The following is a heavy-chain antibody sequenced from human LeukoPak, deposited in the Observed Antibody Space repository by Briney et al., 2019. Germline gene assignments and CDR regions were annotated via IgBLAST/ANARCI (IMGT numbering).Heavy chain of an antibody. CDR3: AKDLLRWAFDY. Sequence: GGSLRLSCAASEFSVGSNYMTWVRQAPGKGLEWVSLIYSGGSTYYADSVKGRFTISRDNSKNTLYLQMNSLRAEDTAVYYCAKDLLRWAFDYWGQGTLVTVSS. CDR2: IYSGGST. J-gene: IGHJ4*02. CDR1: EFSVGSNY. D-gene: IGHD2-15*01. V-gene: IGHV3-66*01.